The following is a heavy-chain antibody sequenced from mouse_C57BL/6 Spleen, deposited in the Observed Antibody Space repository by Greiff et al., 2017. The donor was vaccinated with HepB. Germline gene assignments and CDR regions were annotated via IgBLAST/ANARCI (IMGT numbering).Heavy chain of an antibody. D-gene: IGHD2-3*01. V-gene: IGHV5-4*01. CDR2: ISDGGSYT. CDR3: AREAGDVYYWYAMDY. CDR1: GFTFSSYA. Sequence: EVQLVESGGGLVKPGGSLKLSCAASGFTFSSYAMSWVRQTPEKRLEWVATISDGGSYTYYPDNIKGRFTISRDNANNNLYLQMSHLKSEDTAMYYCAREAGDVYYWYAMDYWGQGTSVTVSS. J-gene: IGHJ4*01.